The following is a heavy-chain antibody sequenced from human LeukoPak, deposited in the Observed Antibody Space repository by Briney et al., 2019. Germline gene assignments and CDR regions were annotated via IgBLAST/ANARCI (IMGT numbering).Heavy chain of an antibody. CDR2: INGGDYST. J-gene: IGHJ4*02. CDR3: ATANPTPRGINFDS. Sequence: GESLKISCAASGFTFRTSAMSWVRQAPAKGLQWVSSINGGDYSTYYADSVKGRFTISRDSSKNILYLQMNSLRTDDTAMYYCATANPTPRGINFDSWGQGTLVTVSS. V-gene: IGHV3-23*01. CDR1: GFTFRTSA. D-gene: IGHD3-10*01.